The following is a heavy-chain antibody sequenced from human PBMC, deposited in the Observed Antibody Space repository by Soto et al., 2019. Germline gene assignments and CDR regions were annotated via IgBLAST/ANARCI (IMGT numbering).Heavy chain of an antibody. CDR2: INAGNGNT. J-gene: IGHJ4*02. CDR1: GYTFTSYA. D-gene: IGHD1-20*01. CDR3: ARESRITGTLVFDY. Sequence: QVQLVQSGAEVKKPGASVKVSCKAAGYTFTSYAMHWVRQAPGQRLEWMGWINAGNGNTKYSQKFQGRVTITRDTSASTAYMELSSLRSEDTAVYYCARESRITGTLVFDYWGQGTLVTVSS. V-gene: IGHV1-3*01.